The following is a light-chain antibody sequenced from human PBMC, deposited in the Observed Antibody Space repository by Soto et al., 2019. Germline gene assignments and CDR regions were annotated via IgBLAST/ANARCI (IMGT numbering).Light chain of an antibody. CDR3: QQYGSSSLYT. V-gene: IGKV3-20*01. Sequence: ESVLTQSPGTLSLSPGERATLSCRASKSLSSSNLAWYQQKPGQAPRLLIYGASSRATGIPDRFSGSGSGTDFTLTISRLEPEDFAVYYCQQYGSSSLYTFGQGTKLEIK. J-gene: IGKJ2*01. CDR2: GAS. CDR1: KSLSSSN.